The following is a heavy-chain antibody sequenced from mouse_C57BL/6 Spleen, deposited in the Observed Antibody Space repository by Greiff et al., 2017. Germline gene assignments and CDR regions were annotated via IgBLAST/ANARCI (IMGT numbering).Heavy chain of an antibody. V-gene: IGHV14-2*01. CDR1: GFNINDYY. CDR3: ARDSTTVVAHDY. D-gene: IGHD1-1*01. J-gene: IGHJ2*01. CDR2: IDPEDGET. Sequence: VQLKESGAELVKPGASVKLSCTASGFNINDYYMHWVKQRTEQGLEWIGRIDPEDGETKYAPKFQGKATITADTSSNTAYLQLSSLTSEDTAVYYCARDSTTVVAHDYWGQGTTLTVSS.